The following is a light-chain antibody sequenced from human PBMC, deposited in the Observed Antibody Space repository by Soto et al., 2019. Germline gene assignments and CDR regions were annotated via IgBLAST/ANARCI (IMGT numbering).Light chain of an antibody. Sequence: EIVMTQSPATLSVSPGEGATLSCRASQSLSSNLAWYQQKPGQAPRLLIYGASTRATGIPARFSGSGSGTDFTLTISRLEPEDFAVYYCQQYGSSPLITFGQGTRLEIK. CDR1: QSLSSN. V-gene: IGKV3-15*01. CDR2: GAS. J-gene: IGKJ5*01. CDR3: QQYGSSPLIT.